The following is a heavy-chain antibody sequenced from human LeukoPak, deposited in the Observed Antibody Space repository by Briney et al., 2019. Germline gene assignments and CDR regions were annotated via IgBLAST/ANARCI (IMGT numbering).Heavy chain of an antibody. CDR3: TRQQQLASYYSYYYYMDV. Sequence: GGSLRLSCAASGFTFSGSAMRWVRQASGKGLEWVGRIRSKANSYATAYAASVKGRFTISRDDSKNTAYLQMNSLKTEEQAVYYCTRQQQLASYYSYYYYMDVWGKGTTVTVSS. CDR2: IRSKANSYAT. V-gene: IGHV3-73*01. J-gene: IGHJ6*03. CDR1: GFTFSGSA. D-gene: IGHD6-13*01.